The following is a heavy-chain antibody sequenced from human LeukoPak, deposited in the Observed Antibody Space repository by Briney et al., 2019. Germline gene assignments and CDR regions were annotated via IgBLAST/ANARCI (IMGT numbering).Heavy chain of an antibody. J-gene: IGHJ4*02. CDR2: ISSSSSTI. D-gene: IGHD2-2*01. CDR3: ARDLRQPWSIVVVPAAIDY. CDR1: GYSFSSYW. Sequence: GESLKISCKGSGYSFSSYWIGWVRQAPGKGLEWVSYISSSSSTIYYADSVKGRFTISRDNAKNSLYLQMNSLRAEDTAVYYCARDLRQPWSIVVVPAAIDYWGQGTLVTVSS. V-gene: IGHV3-48*01.